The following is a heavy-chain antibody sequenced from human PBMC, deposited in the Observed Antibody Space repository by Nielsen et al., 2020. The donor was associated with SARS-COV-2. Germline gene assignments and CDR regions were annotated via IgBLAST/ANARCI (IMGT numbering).Heavy chain of an antibody. V-gene: IGHV3-74*01. CDR1: GFTFSSYY. D-gene: IGHD3-22*01. Sequence: GESLKISCAGSGFTFSSYYFNWVRQAPGKGLMWVSRINTDGSRSAYADAVKGRFTISRDNARDTLYLQTNRLSAEDTAVYYCVRVRDDGHYYDTGPFDYWGQGALVTVSS. CDR2: INTDGSRS. CDR3: VRVRDDGHYYDTGPFDY. J-gene: IGHJ4*02.